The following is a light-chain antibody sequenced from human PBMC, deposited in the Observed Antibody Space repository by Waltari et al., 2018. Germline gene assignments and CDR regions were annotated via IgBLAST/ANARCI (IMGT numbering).Light chain of an antibody. J-gene: IGKJ2*01. Sequence: IVLTQSPETLSVSPGDSAILSCRASQSVSSGQLAWYQQTRGQAPRLLIFGASSRAVVIPKRFSRSGSRTDFILTISSLEPEDVAVYYCQQYGSSPYTFGQGTKVDFK. CDR2: GAS. V-gene: IGKV3-20*01. CDR3: QQYGSSPYT. CDR1: QSVSSGQ.